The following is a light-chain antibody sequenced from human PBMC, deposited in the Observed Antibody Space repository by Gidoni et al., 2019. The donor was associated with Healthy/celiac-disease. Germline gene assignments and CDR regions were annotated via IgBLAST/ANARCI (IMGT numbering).Light chain of an antibody. CDR1: SSNIGAGYD. J-gene: IGLJ3*02. V-gene: IGLV1-40*01. CDR2: GNS. CDR3: QSYDSSLSGFWV. Sequence: QSVLTQPPSVSGAPGQRVTIPCTGSSSNIGAGYDVHGYQQLPGTAPKLLIYGNSNRPSGVPDRFSGSKSGTSASLAITGLQAEDEADYYCQSYDSSLSGFWVFGGGTKLTVL.